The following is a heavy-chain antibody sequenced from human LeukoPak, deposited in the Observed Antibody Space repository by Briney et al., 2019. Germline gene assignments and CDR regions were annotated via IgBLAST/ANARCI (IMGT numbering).Heavy chain of an antibody. CDR2: FNPSGGST. J-gene: IGHJ4*02. V-gene: IGHV1-46*01. CDR3: ARDKKLMYYYGPTIIGAPGY. Sequence: ASVKVSCKASGYTFTSYYMHWVRQAPGQGLEWMGIFNPSGGSTSYAQKFQGRVTMTRDTSTSTVYMELSSLRSEDTAVYYCARDKKLMYYYGPTIIGAPGYWGQGTLVTVS. CDR1: GYTFTSYY. D-gene: IGHD3-10*01.